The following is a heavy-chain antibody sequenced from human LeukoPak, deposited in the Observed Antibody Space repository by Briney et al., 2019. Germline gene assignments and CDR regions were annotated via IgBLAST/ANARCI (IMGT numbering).Heavy chain of an antibody. J-gene: IGHJ5*02. Sequence: SETLSLTCTVSGGSISSYYWSWIRQPPGKGLEWIGYIRDRVGTNYNPSLSSRVTISVDKSKNQFSLRLTSVTAADTAVYYCARHEVKYGSGTYPLGTWGQGTPVTVSS. V-gene: IGHV4-59*08. D-gene: IGHD3-10*01. CDR3: ARHEVKYGSGTYPLGT. CDR2: IRDRVGT. CDR1: GGSISSYY.